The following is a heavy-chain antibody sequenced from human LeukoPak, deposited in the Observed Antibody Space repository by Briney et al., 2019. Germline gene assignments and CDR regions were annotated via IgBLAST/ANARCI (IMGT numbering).Heavy chain of an antibody. J-gene: IGHJ6*02. CDR1: GFTFSNAW. CDR3: TTDSYCSTTTCYASSNYYYGLDA. CDR2: IYRNADGGTT. V-gene: IGHV3-15*05. D-gene: IGHD2-2*01. Sequence: KSGGSLRLSCAASGFTFSNAWMTWARQAPGKGLEWVGRIYRNADGGTTDYAAPVKGRFTISRDDSKNTLYLQMNSLKTEDTAVYYCTTDSYCSTTTCYASSNYYYGLDAWGQGTSVTVSS.